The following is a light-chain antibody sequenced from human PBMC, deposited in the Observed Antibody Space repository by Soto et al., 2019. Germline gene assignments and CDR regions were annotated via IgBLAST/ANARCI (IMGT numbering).Light chain of an antibody. CDR3: SSYGGSNPVV. J-gene: IGLJ2*01. CDR2: EVS. CDR1: SSDVGGYNY. V-gene: IGLV2-8*01. Sequence: QSALTQPPSASGSPGQSVTISCTGSSSDVGGYNYVSWYQQHPGKAPKLMIYEVSKRPSGVPDRLSGSNSANTASLTVSGLQAEAEDYYYCSSYGGSNPVVFGGGTKLTVL.